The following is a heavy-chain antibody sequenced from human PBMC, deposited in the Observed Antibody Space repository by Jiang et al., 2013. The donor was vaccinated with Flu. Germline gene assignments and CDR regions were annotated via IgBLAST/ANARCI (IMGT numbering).Heavy chain of an antibody. CDR1: GGSISSYY. D-gene: IGHD3-3*01. CDR2: IYYSGST. CDR3: AGFWSGYYRQFDY. V-gene: IGHV4-59*08. Sequence: GLVKPSETLSLTCTVSGGSISSYYWSWIRQPPGKGLEWIGYIYYSGSTNYNPSLKSRVTISVDTSKNQFSLKLSSVTAADTAVYYCAGFWSGYYRQFDYWGQGTLVTVSS. J-gene: IGHJ4*02.